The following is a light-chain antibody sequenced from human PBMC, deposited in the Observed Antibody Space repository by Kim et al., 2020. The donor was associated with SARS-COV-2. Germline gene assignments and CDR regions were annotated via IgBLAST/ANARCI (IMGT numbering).Light chain of an antibody. CDR1: SVRSYY. Sequence: SSELNQDPAVSVALGQTVRITCQGDSVRSYYVSWYQQKPGQAPALVVYGKNSRPSGIPDRFSGSNSGTTASLIITGAQAEDEADYYCNSRDSTADHVTFGGGTQLTV. CDR2: GKN. CDR3: NSRDSTADHVT. J-gene: IGLJ2*01. V-gene: IGLV3-19*01.